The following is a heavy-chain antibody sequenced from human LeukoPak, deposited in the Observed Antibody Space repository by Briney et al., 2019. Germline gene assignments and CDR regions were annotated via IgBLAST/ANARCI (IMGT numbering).Heavy chain of an antibody. J-gene: IGHJ6*03. Sequence: SSSGSTMYYADSVKGRFTISRDNAKNSLYLQMNSLRAEDTAVYYCAGYGGSYPYYMDVWGKGTTVTISS. CDR2: SSSGSTM. V-gene: IGHV3-48*03. D-gene: IGHD1-26*01. CDR3: AGYGGSYPYYMDV.